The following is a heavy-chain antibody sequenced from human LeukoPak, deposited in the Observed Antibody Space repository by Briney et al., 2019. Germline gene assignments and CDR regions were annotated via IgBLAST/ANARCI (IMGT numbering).Heavy chain of an antibody. D-gene: IGHD6-19*01. Sequence: GGPLRLLCAPSGFTFSQCAMSWVRQATGEGLEGVSAIRGGGDTTHYADSVQGRFTISRDNSKNTLYLQMNSLRAQDTAVYYCVKDHTAVGGWYFDLWGQGTLVTVSS. V-gene: IGHV3-23*01. CDR3: VKDHTAVGGWYFDL. J-gene: IGHJ4*02. CDR2: IRGGGDTT. CDR1: GFTFSQCA.